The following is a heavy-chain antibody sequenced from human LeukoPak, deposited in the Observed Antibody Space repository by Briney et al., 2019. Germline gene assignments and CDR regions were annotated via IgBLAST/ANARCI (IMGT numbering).Heavy chain of an antibody. V-gene: IGHV4-4*07. CDR3: AREGDDSSGPILDAFDI. CDR1: GGSISSYY. D-gene: IGHD3-22*01. Sequence: PSETLSLTCTVSGGSISSYYWSWIRQPAGKGLEWIGRIYTSGSTNYNPSLKSRVTMSVDTSKNQFSLKLSSVTAADTAVYYCAREGDDSSGPILDAFDIWGQGPMVTVSS. CDR2: IYTSGST. J-gene: IGHJ3*02.